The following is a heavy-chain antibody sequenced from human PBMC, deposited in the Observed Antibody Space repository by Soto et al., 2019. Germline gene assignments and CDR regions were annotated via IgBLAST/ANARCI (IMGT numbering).Heavy chain of an antibody. J-gene: IGHJ4*02. Sequence: GGSVRLSCVDFGFPCDKYAMEWVRQAPGQGLEWVALTSYDGSKQYYGDSVQGRFIMSRDNSKNTVFLHMNSLRLEDTAVYYCTRTIGLRLGELSPAYWVRGTLVPVSS. D-gene: IGHD3-16*01. CDR3: TRTIGLRLGELSPAY. V-gene: IGHV3-30*03. CDR2: TSYDGSKQ. CDR1: GFPCDKYA.